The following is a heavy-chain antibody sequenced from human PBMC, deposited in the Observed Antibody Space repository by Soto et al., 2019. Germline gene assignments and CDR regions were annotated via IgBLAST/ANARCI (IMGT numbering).Heavy chain of an antibody. D-gene: IGHD2-2*01. CDR2: IYYSGST. CDR1: GGSISSYY. V-gene: IGHV4-59*12. CDR3: ASVVVPAAIGY. Sequence: SETLSLTCTVSGGSISSYYWSWIRQPPGKGLEWIGYIYYSGSTNYNPSLKSRVTISVDTSKNQFSLKLSSVTAADTAVYYCASVVVPAAIGYWGQGTLVTVSS. J-gene: IGHJ4*02.